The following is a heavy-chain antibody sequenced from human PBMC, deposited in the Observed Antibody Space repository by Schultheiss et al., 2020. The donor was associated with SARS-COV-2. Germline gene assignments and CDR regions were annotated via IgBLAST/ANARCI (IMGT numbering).Heavy chain of an antibody. CDR1: GFTFSSYD. D-gene: IGHD3-3*01. CDR3: ARAYYDFWSGYHWYFDL. V-gene: IGHV3-13*01. CDR2: IGTAGDT. Sequence: GSLRLSCAASGFTFSSYDMHWVRQATGKGLEWVSAIGTAGDTYYPGSVKGRFTISRENAKNSLYLQMNSLRAGDTAVYYCARAYYDFWSGYHWYFDLWGRGTLVTVSS. J-gene: IGHJ2*01.